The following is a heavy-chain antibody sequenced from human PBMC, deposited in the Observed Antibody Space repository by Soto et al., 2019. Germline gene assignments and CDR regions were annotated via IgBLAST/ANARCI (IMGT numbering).Heavy chain of an antibody. CDR1: GFTFSSYG. D-gene: IGHD3-3*01. Sequence: GGSLRLSCAASGFTFSSYGMHWVRQAPGKGLEWVAVISYDGSNKYYADSVKGRFTISRDNSKNTLYLQMNSLRAEDTAVYYCAKGLSLRDDFWSGAGSDAFDIWGQGTMVTVSS. V-gene: IGHV3-30*18. CDR2: ISYDGSNK. J-gene: IGHJ3*02. CDR3: AKGLSLRDDFWSGAGSDAFDI.